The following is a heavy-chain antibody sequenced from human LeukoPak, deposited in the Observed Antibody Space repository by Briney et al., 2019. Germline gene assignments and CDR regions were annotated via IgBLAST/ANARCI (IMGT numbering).Heavy chain of an antibody. CDR3: ARVKGQGVSKTNYFDY. CDR1: GYTFTSYG. CDR2: ISAYNGNT. V-gene: IGHV1-18*01. J-gene: IGHJ4*02. Sequence: GASVKVSCKASGYTFTSYGISWVRQAPGQGLEWMGWISAYNGNTNYARKLQGRVTMTTDTSTSTAYMELRSLRSDDTAVYYCARVKGQGVSKTNYFDYWGQGTLVTVSS. D-gene: IGHD2-8*01.